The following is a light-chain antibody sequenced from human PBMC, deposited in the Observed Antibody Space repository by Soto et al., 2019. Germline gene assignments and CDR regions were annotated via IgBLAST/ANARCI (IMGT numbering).Light chain of an antibody. CDR1: SSNIGSST. CDR2: KDN. Sequence: VLTQPPSVSGTPGQRVTISCSGSSSNIGSSTVHWFQQLPGTAPKLLISKDNLRPSGVPDRFSGSRSGTSGSLAISGLQSEDEAEYYCAAWDDSLNGHVFGTGTKLTVL. V-gene: IGLV1-44*01. J-gene: IGLJ1*01. CDR3: AAWDDSLNGHV.